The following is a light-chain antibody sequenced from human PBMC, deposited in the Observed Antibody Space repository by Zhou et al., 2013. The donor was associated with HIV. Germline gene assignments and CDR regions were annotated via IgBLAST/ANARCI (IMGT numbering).Light chain of an antibody. CDR2: GDS. CDR3: HQYGSSPRT. J-gene: IGKJ1*01. V-gene: IGKV3-20*01. Sequence: EIVLTQSPGTLSLSPGDTATLSCRASQSVSNYLAWYQQKSGQASRLLIYGDSNRVTGIPDRFSGSGSATDLTLTISRLEPEDFAVYYCHQYGSSPRTFGQGTKVEIK. CDR1: QSVSNY.